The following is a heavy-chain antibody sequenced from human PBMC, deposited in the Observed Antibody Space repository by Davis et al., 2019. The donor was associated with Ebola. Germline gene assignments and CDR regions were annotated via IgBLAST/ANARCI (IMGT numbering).Heavy chain of an antibody. CDR3: ARDRTSYPLDV. D-gene: IGHD2-2*01. Sequence: ASAQLSCKASAYTFTSYGISWVRQAPGEGLEWMGWISAYNGNTNYAQKLQGRVTMTTDTSTSTAYMELRSLRSNATAVYYCARDRTSYPLDVWGKGTTVTVSS. CDR2: ISAYNGNT. CDR1: AYTFTSYG. V-gene: IGHV1-18*01. J-gene: IGHJ6*04.